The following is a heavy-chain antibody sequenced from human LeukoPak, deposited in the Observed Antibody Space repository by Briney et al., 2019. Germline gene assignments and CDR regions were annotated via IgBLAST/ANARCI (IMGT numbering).Heavy chain of an antibody. Sequence: ASVKVSCRASGYTFTGYFIHWVRQAPGQGLEWMGWINPNSGGTNYPRKFQGRVTMTRDTSISTAYMELSSLRSDDTAVYYCARTGMGGFYNYYYMDVWGKGTTVAVSS. D-gene: IGHD7-27*01. CDR2: INPNSGGT. V-gene: IGHV1-2*02. CDR3: ARTGMGGFYNYYYMDV. CDR1: GYTFTGYF. J-gene: IGHJ6*03.